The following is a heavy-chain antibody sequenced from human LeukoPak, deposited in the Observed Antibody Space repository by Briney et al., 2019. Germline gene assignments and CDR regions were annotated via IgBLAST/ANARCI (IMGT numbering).Heavy chain of an antibody. CDR1: GFTFSGFA. J-gene: IGHJ4*02. D-gene: IGHD3-16*01. V-gene: IGHV3-23*01. Sequence: PGGSLRLSCAASGFTFSGFAISWIRRAPGKGLEWVSSISRSGESTFYADSLRGRFTISRDNSKNTVSLQMESLRAEDTALYYCAKDYAVGSIDYWGKGTLVTVSS. CDR2: ISRSGEST. CDR3: AKDYAVGSIDY.